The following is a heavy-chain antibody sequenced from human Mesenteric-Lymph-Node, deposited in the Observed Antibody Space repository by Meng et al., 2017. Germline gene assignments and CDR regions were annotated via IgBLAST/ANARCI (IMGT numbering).Heavy chain of an antibody. CDR3: ARNYYFDY. CDR2: IYYTGST. Sequence: QLQLQESGPGLVKPSETLSLTCAVYGGSFSGYYWSWIRQPPGKGLEWIGYIYYTGSTYYNPSLKSRVTISMDTSKNQFSLRLSSVTAADTAVYYCARNYYFDYWGQGTLVTVSS. J-gene: IGHJ4*02. V-gene: IGHV4-30-4*08. CDR1: GGSFSGYY.